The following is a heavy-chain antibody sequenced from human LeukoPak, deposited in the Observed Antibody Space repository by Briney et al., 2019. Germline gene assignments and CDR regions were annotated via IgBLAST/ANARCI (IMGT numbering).Heavy chain of an antibody. Sequence: GRSLRLSCAASGFTFNDYAMHWVRQAPGKGLEWVAVISYDGSNKYYADSVKGRFTISRDNSKNTLYLQMNSLRAEDTAVYYCARDQIRMVRGVIVEAFDIWGQGTMVTVSS. D-gene: IGHD3-10*01. J-gene: IGHJ3*02. CDR2: ISYDGSNK. CDR1: GFTFNDYA. CDR3: ARDQIRMVRGVIVEAFDI. V-gene: IGHV3-30-3*01.